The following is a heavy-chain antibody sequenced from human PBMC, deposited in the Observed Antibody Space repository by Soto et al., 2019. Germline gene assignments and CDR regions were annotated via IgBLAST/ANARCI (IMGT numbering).Heavy chain of an antibody. CDR2: IFHTGST. CDR1: GDSISTPEFF. J-gene: IGHJ6*02. V-gene: IGHV4-31*03. Sequence: QLQESGPGLVKSSQTLSLTCTVSGDSISTPEFFWAWVRQPPGRALEWIGYIFHTGSTYQNPSLLSRLTMSIDTSTGQFSLNLSSGQAADTATYYCARDSTMTSAWRGLVVLGQGSTVTVSS. D-gene: IGHD5-12*01. CDR3: ARDSTMTSAWRGLVV.